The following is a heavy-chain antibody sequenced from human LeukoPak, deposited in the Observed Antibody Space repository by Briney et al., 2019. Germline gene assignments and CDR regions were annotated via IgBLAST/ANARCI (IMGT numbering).Heavy chain of an antibody. CDR3: ARSIVGATHQNDY. J-gene: IGHJ4*02. CDR1: GYTFTGYY. Sequence: ASVKVSCKASGYTFTGYYMHWVRQAPGQGLEWMGWINPNSGGTNYAQKFQGRVTMTRDTSISTAYMELSRLRSDDTAVYYCARSIVGATHQNDYWGQGTLVTVSS. V-gene: IGHV1-2*02. CDR2: INPNSGGT. D-gene: IGHD1-26*01.